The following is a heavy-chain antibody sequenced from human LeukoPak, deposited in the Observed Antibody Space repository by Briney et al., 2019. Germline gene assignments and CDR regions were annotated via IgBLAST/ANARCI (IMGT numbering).Heavy chain of an antibody. V-gene: IGHV3-23*01. J-gene: IGHJ6*04. CDR3: AKKAGSNHRGAPWDV. Sequence: GGSLRLSCAASGFTFSSYAMSWVCQAPGKGLEWVSAISGSGGSTYYADSVKGRFTISRDNSKNTLYLQMNSLRAEDTAVYYCAKKAGSNHRGAPWDVWGKGTTVTVSS. CDR1: GFTFSSYA. CDR2: ISGSGGST. D-gene: IGHD4-11*01.